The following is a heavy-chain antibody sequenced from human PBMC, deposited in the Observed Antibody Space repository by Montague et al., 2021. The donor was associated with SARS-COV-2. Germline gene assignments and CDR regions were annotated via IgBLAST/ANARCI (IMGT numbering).Heavy chain of an antibody. Sequence: LSLTCTVSGGSISSGGYYWSWIRQHPGKGLEWIGYIYYSGSTYYNPSLKSRVTLSVDTSKNQFSLKLSSVTATDTAVYYCARARITMIVVVNAFDIWGQGTLVTVSS. D-gene: IGHD3-22*01. CDR2: IYYSGST. V-gene: IGHV4-31*03. J-gene: IGHJ3*02. CDR3: ARARITMIVVVNAFDI. CDR1: GGSISSGGYY.